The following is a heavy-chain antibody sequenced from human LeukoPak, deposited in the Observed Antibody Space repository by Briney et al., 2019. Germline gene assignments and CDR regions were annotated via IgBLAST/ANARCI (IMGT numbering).Heavy chain of an antibody. CDR1: GGTFSSYA. CDR3: ASEDNYCSSTSCHNGGYMDV. CDR2: IIPILGIA. D-gene: IGHD2-2*02. Sequence: GASVKVSCKASGGTFSSYAISWVRQAPGQGLEWMGRIIPILGIANHAQKFQGRVTITADKSTSTAYMELSSLRAEDTAVYFCASEDNYCSSTSCHNGGYMDVWGKGTTVTVSS. J-gene: IGHJ6*03. V-gene: IGHV1-69*04.